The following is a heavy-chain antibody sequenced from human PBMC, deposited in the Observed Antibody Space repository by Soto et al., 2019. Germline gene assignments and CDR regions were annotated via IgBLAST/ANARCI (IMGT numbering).Heavy chain of an antibody. CDR2: ISWDGGST. CDR1: GLTFDDYT. CDR3: AKDAVPYNGEWDWFDL. V-gene: IGHV3-43*01. D-gene: IGHD3-10*01. Sequence: GGSLRLSCAASGLTFDDYTMHWVRQAPGKGLEWVSLISWDGGSTYYADSVKGRFTISRDNSKNSLYLQMSGLRVDDTALYYCAKDAVPYNGEWDWFDLWGQGTLVTVSS. J-gene: IGHJ5*02.